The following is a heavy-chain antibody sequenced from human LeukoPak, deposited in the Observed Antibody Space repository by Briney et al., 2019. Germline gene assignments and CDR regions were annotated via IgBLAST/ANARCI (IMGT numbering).Heavy chain of an antibody. J-gene: IGHJ1*01. D-gene: IGHD7-27*01. CDR3: AKDGTGTAVEH. V-gene: IGHV1-2*02. CDR2: INPDSGDT. CDR1: GYTFSGYH. Sequence: GASVKVSCKASGYTFSGYHIHWVRQAPGHGLEWMEWINPDSGDTHYAQKFQGRVTMTTDTSTDTAYMELTSLRSDDTAVYYCAKDGTGTAVEHWGQGTLVTVSS.